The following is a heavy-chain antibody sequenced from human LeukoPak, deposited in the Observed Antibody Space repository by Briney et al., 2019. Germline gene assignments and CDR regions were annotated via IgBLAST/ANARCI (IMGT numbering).Heavy chain of an antibody. CDR1: GFSFSGYA. J-gene: IGHJ4*02. D-gene: IGHD1-26*01. Sequence: GGSLRLSCAASGFSFSGYAMSWVRQAPGKGLEWVADIKQDGSEKYYVDSVRGRFTISRDNPKNSLYLQMNSLRADDTAVYYCVREGGEYLSGPFDYWGRGTLVTVSS. V-gene: IGHV3-7*01. CDR3: VREGGEYLSGPFDY. CDR2: IKQDGSEK.